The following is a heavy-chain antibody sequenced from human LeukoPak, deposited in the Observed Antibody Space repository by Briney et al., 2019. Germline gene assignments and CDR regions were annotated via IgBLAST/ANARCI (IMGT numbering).Heavy chain of an antibody. J-gene: IGHJ4*02. CDR1: GGSFSGYY. CDR3: ARTRGYSYGYDY. Sequence: SETQSLTCAVYGGSFSGYYWSWIRQPPGKGLEWIGEINHSGSTNYNPSLKSRVTISVDTSKDRFSLKLSSVTAADTAVYYCARTRGYSYGYDYWGQGTLVTVSS. D-gene: IGHD5-18*01. V-gene: IGHV4-34*01. CDR2: INHSGST.